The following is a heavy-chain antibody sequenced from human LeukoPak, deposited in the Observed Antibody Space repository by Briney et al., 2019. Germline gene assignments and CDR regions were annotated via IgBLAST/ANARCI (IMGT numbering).Heavy chain of an antibody. CDR3: ARDGSGLAVRGWFDF. CDR2: IWYGGRNE. CDR1: GFTFNKDG. Sequence: GGSLRLSCVASGFTFNKDGVHWVRQAPGKGLEWVAVIWYGGRNEYYADSVKGRLAISRDNDKNTVNLQMNSLRAEDTAVYYCARDGSGLAVRGWFDFWGQGTLVTVSS. V-gene: IGHV3-33*01. D-gene: IGHD3-10*01. J-gene: IGHJ5*01.